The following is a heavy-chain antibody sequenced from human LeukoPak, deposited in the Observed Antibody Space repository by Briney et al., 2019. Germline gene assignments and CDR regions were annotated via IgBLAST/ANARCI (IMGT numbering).Heavy chain of an antibody. Sequence: GGSLRLSCAASGFTFSSYWMHWVRQAPGKGLEWVSAISGSGGSTYYADSVKGRFTISRDNSKNTLYLQMNSLRAEDTAVYYCAKRKDEGGPFDYWGQGTLVTVSS. J-gene: IGHJ4*02. CDR1: GFTFSSYW. CDR3: AKRKDEGGPFDY. D-gene: IGHD3-16*01. CDR2: ISGSGGST. V-gene: IGHV3-23*01.